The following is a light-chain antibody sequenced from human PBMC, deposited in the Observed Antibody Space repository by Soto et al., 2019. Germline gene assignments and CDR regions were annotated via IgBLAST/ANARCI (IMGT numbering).Light chain of an antibody. V-gene: IGKV3-11*01. Sequence: ETVLTQSPATLSLSPGERATLSCRASQSVRSNLAWYQHKPGQAPRLLIYDASNRATGIPGRFSGSGSGTEFTLTISNLEPEDFAVYCCQQRDNWPWTFGQGAKVEIK. J-gene: IGKJ1*01. CDR3: QQRDNWPWT. CDR2: DAS. CDR1: QSVRSN.